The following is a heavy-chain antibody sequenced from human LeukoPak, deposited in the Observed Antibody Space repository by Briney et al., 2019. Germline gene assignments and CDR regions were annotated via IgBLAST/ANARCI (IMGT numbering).Heavy chain of an antibody. CDR2: IYYSGST. V-gene: IGHV4-59*01. CDR1: GGSIRSYY. CDR3: ARGWYSSGLTLDV. J-gene: IGHJ6*04. Sequence: PSETLSLTCTVPGGSIRSYYWSWIRQPPGKGLEWIGYIYYSGSTNYNPSLKSRVTISVDTSKNQFSLKLSSVTAADTAVYYCARGWYSSGLTLDVWGKGTTVTVSS. D-gene: IGHD6-19*01.